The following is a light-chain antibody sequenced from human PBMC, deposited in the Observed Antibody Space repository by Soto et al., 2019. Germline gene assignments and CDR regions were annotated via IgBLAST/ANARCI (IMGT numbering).Light chain of an antibody. Sequence: DIQMTQSPSTLPASVGDRVTITCRASQSISSWLAWYQQKPGKAPKLLIYKASSLESGVPSRFSGSVSGTELTLTISSLQPDDFATYYCQQYYSHSSFGQGTKVDIK. CDR2: KAS. CDR1: QSISSW. CDR3: QQYYSHSS. J-gene: IGKJ1*01. V-gene: IGKV1-5*03.